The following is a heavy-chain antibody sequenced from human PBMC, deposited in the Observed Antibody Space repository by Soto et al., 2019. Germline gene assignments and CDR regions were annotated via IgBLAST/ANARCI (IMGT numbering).Heavy chain of an antibody. CDR3: AKDIVVVPAAGDFLDY. CDR2: ISGSGGTT. V-gene: IGHV3-23*01. D-gene: IGHD2-2*01. Sequence: GGSLRLSCAASGFTFSTLAMSWVRQAPGKGLEWVAGISGSGGTTYYADSVKGRFTISRDNSKSTVFLQMNGLRAEDTAVYYCAKDIVVVPAAGDFLDYWGQGTLVTVSS. J-gene: IGHJ4*02. CDR1: GFTFSTLA.